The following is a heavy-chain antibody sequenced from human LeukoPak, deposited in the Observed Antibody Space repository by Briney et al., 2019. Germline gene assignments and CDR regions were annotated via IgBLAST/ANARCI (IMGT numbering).Heavy chain of an antibody. J-gene: IGHJ4*02. CDR2: IYSSGDT. D-gene: IGHD2-2*02. Sequence: SENLSLTCTVSGGSISSGDSSWSWIRQPPGKGLKWIGYIYSSGDTYYNPSLKSRVTISVDTSKNQFSLRLSSVTAADTAVYYCARTPGYCSGTSCYIGYWGQGTLVTVSS. CDR3: ARTPGYCSGTSCYIGY. V-gene: IGHV4-30-4*01. CDR1: GGSISSGDSS.